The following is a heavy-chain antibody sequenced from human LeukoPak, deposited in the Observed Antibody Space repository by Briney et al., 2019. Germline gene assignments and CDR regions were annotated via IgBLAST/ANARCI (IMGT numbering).Heavy chain of an antibody. CDR2: INAGNGNT. CDR3: ARDPRLEMYCSGGSCPTGFDY. D-gene: IGHD2-15*01. CDR1: GYTFTSYA. V-gene: IGHV1-3*01. J-gene: IGHJ4*02. Sequence: ASVKVSCKASGYTFTSYAMHWVRQAPGQRLEWMGWINAGNGNTKYSQKFQGRVTMTTDTSTSTAYMELRSLRSDDTAVYYCARDPRLEMYCSGGSCPTGFDYWGQGTLVTVSS.